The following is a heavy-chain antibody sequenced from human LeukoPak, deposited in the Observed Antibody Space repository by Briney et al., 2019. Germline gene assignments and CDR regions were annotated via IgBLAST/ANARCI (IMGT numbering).Heavy chain of an antibody. CDR1: GGSFSGYY. D-gene: IGHD4-17*01. V-gene: IGHV4-34*01. CDR2: INHSGST. CDR3: AGVTVKATVTTGNWYFDL. Sequence: KPSETLSLTCAVYGGSFSGYYWSWIRQPPGKGLEWIGEINHSGSTNYNPSLKSRVTISVDTSKNQFSLKLSSVTAADTAVYYCAGVTVKATVTTGNWYFDLWGRGTLVTVSS. J-gene: IGHJ2*01.